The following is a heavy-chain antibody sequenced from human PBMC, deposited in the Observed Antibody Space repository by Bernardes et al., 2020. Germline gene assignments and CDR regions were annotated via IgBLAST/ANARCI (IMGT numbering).Heavy chain of an antibody. CDR2: INHSGST. V-gene: IGHV4-34*01. CDR3: ARVKYCSGGSCYVFFDY. D-gene: IGHD2-15*01. Sequence: TLSLTCAVYGGSFSGYYWSWIRQPPGKGLEWIGEINHSGSTNYNPSLKSRVTISVDTSKNQFSLKLSSVTAADTAVYYCARVKYCSGGSCYVFFDYWGQGTLVTVSS. CDR1: GGSFSGYY. J-gene: IGHJ4*02.